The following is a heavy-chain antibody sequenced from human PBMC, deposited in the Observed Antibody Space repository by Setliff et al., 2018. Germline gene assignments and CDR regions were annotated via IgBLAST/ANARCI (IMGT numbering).Heavy chain of an antibody. V-gene: IGHV1-69*13. Sequence: ASVKVSCKASGGTFSRSAISWVRQAPGQGLEWMGGIIPIFGTPTYAQKFQGRVTIIADESTSTTYMELSSLRTEDTAVYYCAREGVDIRSSTDYRYYMDVWGKGTTVTVSS. J-gene: IGHJ6*03. D-gene: IGHD5-12*01. CDR1: GGTFSRSA. CDR3: AREGVDIRSSTDYRYYMDV. CDR2: IIPIFGTP.